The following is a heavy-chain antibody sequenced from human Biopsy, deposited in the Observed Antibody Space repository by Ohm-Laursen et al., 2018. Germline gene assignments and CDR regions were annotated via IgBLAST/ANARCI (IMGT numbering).Heavy chain of an antibody. V-gene: IGHV2-5*02. CDR1: GFSLSSHGVG. CDR2: VYWDNDK. CDR3: AHVVITYGGIIALDAFDV. Sequence: PTQTLTLTCTFSGFSLSSHGVGVGWIRQPPGEALEWLAIVYWDNDKRYSPSLWSRLNIWKDASKNRVVLTLTDMDPVDTATYYCAHVVITYGGIIALDAFDVWGRGSMVIVSS. J-gene: IGHJ3*01. D-gene: IGHD3-16*02.